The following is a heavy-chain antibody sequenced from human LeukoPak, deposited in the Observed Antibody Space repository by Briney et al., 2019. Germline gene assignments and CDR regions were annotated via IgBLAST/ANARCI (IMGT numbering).Heavy chain of an antibody. CDR2: ISWNSGSI. V-gene: IGHV3-9*01. CDR1: GFTFDDYA. J-gene: IGHJ5*02. D-gene: IGHD6-19*01. CDR3: AKGQQWLVDWFDP. Sequence: PGGSLRLSCVASGFTFDDYAMHWVRQAPGKGQEWVSGISWNSGSIGYADSVKGRFTISRDNAKNSLYLQMNSLRAEDTALYYCAKGQQWLVDWFDPWGQGTLVTVSS.